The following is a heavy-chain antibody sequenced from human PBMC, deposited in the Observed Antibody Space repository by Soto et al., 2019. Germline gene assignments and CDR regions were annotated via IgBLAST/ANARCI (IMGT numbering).Heavy chain of an antibody. CDR2: ISSSSYYI. V-gene: IGHV3-21*01. CDR3: ARDLGEVSAF. CDR1: VLPCRSSS. J-gene: IGHJ4*02. Sequence: GSLRLSGAASVLPCRSSSMNWVRQAPGKGLEWLSSISSSSYYIFYADSVQGRFTISRDNAKNSLYLQMNSLRAEDTAVYYCARDLGEVSAFWGQGTPVTVSS. D-gene: IGHD3-10*01.